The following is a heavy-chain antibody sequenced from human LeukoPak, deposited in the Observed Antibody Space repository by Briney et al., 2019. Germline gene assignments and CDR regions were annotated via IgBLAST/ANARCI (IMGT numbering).Heavy chain of an antibody. J-gene: IGHJ6*03. CDR3: ARVEEGYGSGRRENYYYYYMDV. Sequence: PSETLSLTCTVSGGFISSSSYYWGWIRQPPGKGLEWIGYIYYSGSTNYNPSLKSRVTMSVDTSKNQFSLKLSSVTAADTAVYYCARVEEGYGSGRRENYYYYYMDVWGKGTTVTISS. D-gene: IGHD3-10*01. V-gene: IGHV4-61*05. CDR2: IYYSGST. CDR1: GGFISSSSYY.